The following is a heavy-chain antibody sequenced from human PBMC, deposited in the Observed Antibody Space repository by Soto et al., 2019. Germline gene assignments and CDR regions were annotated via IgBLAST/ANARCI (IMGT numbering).Heavy chain of an antibody. Sequence: GESLKISCKGSLYSVTSYWITWVRQMPGKGLEWMGRIDPTDSYTNYSPSFQGHVTISADMSINTAYLQWSSLKASDTAMYYCAATHPLYTTSRGGSYGMDVWGQGTMVTVSS. CDR3: AATHPLYTTSRGGSYGMDV. D-gene: IGHD2-2*02. V-gene: IGHV5-10-1*01. CDR1: LYSVTSYW. CDR2: IDPTDSYT. J-gene: IGHJ6*02.